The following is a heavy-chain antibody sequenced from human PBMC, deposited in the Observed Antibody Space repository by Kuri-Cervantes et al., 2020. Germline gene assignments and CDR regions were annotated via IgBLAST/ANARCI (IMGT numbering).Heavy chain of an antibody. CDR3: ARERGMSGGSYPYNWFDP. CDR1: GFTFSSYA. J-gene: IGHJ5*02. V-gene: IGHV3-30*07. CDR2: ISYDGSNK. D-gene: IGHD2-15*01. Sequence: GESLKISCAASGFTFSSYAMHWVRQAPGKGLEWVAVISYDGSNKYYADSVKGRFTISRDNAENSLYLQMNSLRAEDTAVYYCARERGMSGGSYPYNWFDPWGQGTLVTVSS.